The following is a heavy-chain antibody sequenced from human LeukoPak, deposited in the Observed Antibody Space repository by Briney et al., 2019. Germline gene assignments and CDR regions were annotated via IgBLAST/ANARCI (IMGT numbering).Heavy chain of an antibody. CDR3: ARVLRYCSGGNCYSGGLGYMDV. D-gene: IGHD2-15*01. CDR2: IDSGRGSST. Sequence: PGGSLRLSCAASGFTFRSYEMNWVRQAPGKGREWVSYIDSGRGSSTNYADSGKGRFTISRDNAKNPLFLQMNSLRAEDTAVYYCARVLRYCSGGNCYSGGLGYMDVWGKGTTVTISS. CDR1: GFTFRSYE. V-gene: IGHV3-48*03. J-gene: IGHJ6*03.